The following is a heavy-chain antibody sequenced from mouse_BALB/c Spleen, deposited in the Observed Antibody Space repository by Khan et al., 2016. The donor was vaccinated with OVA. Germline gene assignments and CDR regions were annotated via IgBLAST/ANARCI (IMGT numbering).Heavy chain of an antibody. CDR2: ISYSGNI. Sequence: EVELVVSGPGLVKPSQSLSLTCTVTGYSITSDYAWNWIRQFPGNKLEWMGYISYSGNIKYNPSLKSRISVIRDTSKNQIFLQLNSVTAEDTATYYCARVYGGDFDYWGQGTTLTVSS. D-gene: IGHD2-10*02. CDR1: GYSITSDYA. J-gene: IGHJ2*01. CDR3: ARVYGGDFDY. V-gene: IGHV3-2*02.